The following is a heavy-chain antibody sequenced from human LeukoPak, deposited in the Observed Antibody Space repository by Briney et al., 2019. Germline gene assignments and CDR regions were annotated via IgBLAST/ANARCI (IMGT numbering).Heavy chain of an antibody. D-gene: IGHD5-18*01. CDR3: AIDFGYSRFDF. J-gene: IGHJ4*02. CDR1: GFTFSNYW. V-gene: IGHV3-7*01. Sequence: PGGSLRLSCATSGFTFSNYWMSWVRQAPGKGLEWVANIKEDGGEINYVDSVKGRFTVSRDNAKNSVYLQMSSLRTEDTAVYFCAIDFGYSRFDFWGQGILVTVSS. CDR2: IKEDGGEI.